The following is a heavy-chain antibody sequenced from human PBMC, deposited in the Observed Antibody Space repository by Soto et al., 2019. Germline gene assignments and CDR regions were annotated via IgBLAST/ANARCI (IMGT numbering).Heavy chain of an antibody. Sequence: EVQLVESGGGLVKPGGSLRLSCAASGFTFSSYSMNWVRQAPGKGLEWVSSISSSSSYIYYADSVKGRFTISRDNAKNSLYLQMHSLRAEDTAVYYCARDRDDFWSGSSHYFDYWGQGTLVTVSS. CDR1: GFTFSSYS. CDR2: ISSSSSYI. CDR3: ARDRDDFWSGSSHYFDY. J-gene: IGHJ4*02. D-gene: IGHD3-3*01. V-gene: IGHV3-21*01.